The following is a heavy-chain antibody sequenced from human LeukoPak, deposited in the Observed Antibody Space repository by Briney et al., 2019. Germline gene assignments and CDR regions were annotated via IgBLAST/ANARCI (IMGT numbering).Heavy chain of an antibody. CDR1: GGSMSSYY. V-gene: IGHV4-59*08. Sequence: SETLSLTCTVSGGSMSSYYWSWIRQPPGKGLEWIGYIYYSGRTKYNPSLKSRVPISVDTSKNQFSLKLSSVTAADTAVYYCARGARAGYNLEPFDYWGQGNLATVSS. CDR2: IYYSGRT. CDR3: ARGARAGYNLEPFDY. D-gene: IGHD5-24*01. J-gene: IGHJ4*02.